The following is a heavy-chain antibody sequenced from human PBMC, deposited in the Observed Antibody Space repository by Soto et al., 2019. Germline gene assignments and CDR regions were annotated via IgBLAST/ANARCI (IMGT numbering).Heavy chain of an antibody. J-gene: IGHJ6*02. D-gene: IGHD3-22*01. Sequence: QVQVVQSGAGVKKPGSSVEVSCKASGGSFSNYGISWVRQAPGQGLEWMGGIIPVFGTPHYAQKFQDRVTITADESTSTVYMEVSSLTSEDTAVYYCARGDATKIIVTTYYGLDVWGQGTTVTVSS. CDR1: GGSFSNYG. V-gene: IGHV1-69*12. CDR2: IIPVFGTP. CDR3: ARGDATKIIVTTYYGLDV.